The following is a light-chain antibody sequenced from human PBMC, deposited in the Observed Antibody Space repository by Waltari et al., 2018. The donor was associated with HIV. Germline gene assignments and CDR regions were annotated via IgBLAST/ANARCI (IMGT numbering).Light chain of an antibody. Sequence: QSSLIQPASVSGSPGHPITISCTRTTSDVVINNSYFVSRYQRHPCKVPKLLIYDVSNLPSGVSHRFSGSKSGSTASLTISGLQGEDEADYFCTSYTSTPITSGVVFGGGTTVTVL. CDR1: TSDVVINNSYF. CDR2: DVS. V-gene: IGLV2-14*03. J-gene: IGLJ2*01. CDR3: TSYTSTPITSGVV.